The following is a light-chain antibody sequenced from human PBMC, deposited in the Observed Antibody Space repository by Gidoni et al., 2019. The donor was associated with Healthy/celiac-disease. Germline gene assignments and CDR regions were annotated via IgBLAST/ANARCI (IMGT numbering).Light chain of an antibody. CDR1: KLGDKY. J-gene: IGLJ2*01. CDR2: QDS. Sequence: SYELTQPPSVSVSPGQPARITCSGDKLGDKYACWYQQKPGQSPVLVIYQDSKRPSGIPERFSGSNSGNTAPLTISGTQAMDEADYYCQAWDSSTAVFGGGTKLTVL. V-gene: IGLV3-1*01. CDR3: QAWDSSTAV.